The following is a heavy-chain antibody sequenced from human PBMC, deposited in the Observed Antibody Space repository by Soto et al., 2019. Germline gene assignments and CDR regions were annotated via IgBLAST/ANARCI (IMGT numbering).Heavy chain of an antibody. CDR1: GGSISSYY. V-gene: IGHV4-59*01. D-gene: IGHD5-12*01. J-gene: IGHJ4*02. CDR2: IYYSGST. CDR3: AREYSGYGFDY. Sequence: SETLSLTCTVSGGSISSYYWSWIRQPPGKGLEWIGYIYYSGSTNYNPSLKSRVTISVDTSKNQFSLKLSSVTAADTAVYYCAREYSGYGFDYWGQGTLVTVSS.